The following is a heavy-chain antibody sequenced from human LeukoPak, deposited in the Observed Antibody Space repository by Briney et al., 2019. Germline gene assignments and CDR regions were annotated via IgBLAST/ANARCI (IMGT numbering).Heavy chain of an antibody. D-gene: IGHD3-10*01. CDR2: SSNKANSYTP. V-gene: IGHV3-72*01. CDR3: VRERDYYGSGSEGYYFDY. CDR1: GFTFSDHY. Sequence: PGGSLRLSCAASGFTFSDHYMDWVRQAPGKGLEWVGRSSNKANSYTPQYAASVTGRFTISRDDSKNSLYLQMNSLKTEDTAVYYCVRERDYYGSGSEGYYFDYWGQGTLVTVSS. J-gene: IGHJ4*02.